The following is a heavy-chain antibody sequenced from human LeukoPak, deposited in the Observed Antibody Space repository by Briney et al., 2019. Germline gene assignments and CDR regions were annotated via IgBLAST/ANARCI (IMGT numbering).Heavy chain of an antibody. CDR2: ISSNGGST. CDR3: ARSDSSRWYYDY. Sequence: QPGGSLRLSCAASGFTFSSYPMHWVRQAPGKGLEYVSAISSNGGSTYYANSLKGRFTISRDNSKNTLYLQMGSLRGDDMAVYYCARSDSSRWYYDYWGQGTLVTVSS. D-gene: IGHD6-13*01. V-gene: IGHV3-64*01. J-gene: IGHJ4*02. CDR1: GFTFSSYP.